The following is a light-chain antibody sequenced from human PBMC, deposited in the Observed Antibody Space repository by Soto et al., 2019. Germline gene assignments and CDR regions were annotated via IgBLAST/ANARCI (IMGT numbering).Light chain of an antibody. J-gene: IGKJ1*01. CDR3: QQYDNLPRT. CDR2: DAS. V-gene: IGKV1-33*01. CDR1: QDISNY. Sequence: DIQMTQSRSSLSASVGDRVTITCQASQDISNYLNWYQQKPGKAPKLLIYDASNLETGVPSRFSGSGSGTDFTSTISSLQPEDIATYYCQQYDNLPRTFGQGTKV.